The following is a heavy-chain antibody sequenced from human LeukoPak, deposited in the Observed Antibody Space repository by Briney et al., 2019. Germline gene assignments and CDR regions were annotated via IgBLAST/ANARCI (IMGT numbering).Heavy chain of an antibody. Sequence: PSETLSLTCTVSGGSISSYYWSWIRQPAGKGLEWIGRIYTSGSTNYNPSLKSRVTISVDTSKNQFSLKLSSVTAADTAVYYCASSYGYNYYYYMDVWGKGTTVTVSS. D-gene: IGHD5-18*01. CDR2: IYTSGST. V-gene: IGHV4-4*07. CDR3: ASSYGYNYYYYMDV. J-gene: IGHJ6*03. CDR1: GGSISSYY.